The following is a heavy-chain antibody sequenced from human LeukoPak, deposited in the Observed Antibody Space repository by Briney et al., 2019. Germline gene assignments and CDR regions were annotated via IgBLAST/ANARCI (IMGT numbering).Heavy chain of an antibody. Sequence: GGSLRLSCAASGFTFSNYAMSWVRQAPGKGLEWVSAISGSGGSTYYADSVKGRFTISRDNSKNTLYLQMNGLRAEDTAVYYCARDQKVGATPYFGMDVWGQGTTVTVSS. CDR1: GFTFSNYA. J-gene: IGHJ6*02. D-gene: IGHD1-26*01. CDR3: ARDQKVGATPYFGMDV. V-gene: IGHV3-23*01. CDR2: ISGSGGST.